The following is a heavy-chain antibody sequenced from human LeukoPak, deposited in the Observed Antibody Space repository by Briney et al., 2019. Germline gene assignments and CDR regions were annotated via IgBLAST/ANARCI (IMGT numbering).Heavy chain of an antibody. CDR2: ISSSGSTI. V-gene: IGHV3-48*03. D-gene: IGHD6-13*01. J-gene: IGHJ6*02. Sequence: PGGSLRLSCAASGFTFSSYEMNWVRQAPGKGLEWVSYISSSGSTIYYADSVKGRFTISRDNAKNSLYLQMNSLRAEDTAVYYCATDRKSWANYYGMDVWGQGTTVTVSS. CDR3: ATDRKSWANYYGMDV. CDR1: GFTFSSYE.